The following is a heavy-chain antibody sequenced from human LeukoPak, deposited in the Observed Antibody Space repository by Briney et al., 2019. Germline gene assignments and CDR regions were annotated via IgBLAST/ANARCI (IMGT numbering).Heavy chain of an antibody. J-gene: IGHJ4*02. D-gene: IGHD3-9*01. Sequence: GGSLRLSCAASGFTFSSYGMHWVRQAPGKGLEWVAFIRYDGSNKYYADSVKGRFTISRDNSKNTLYLQMNSLRAEDTAVHYCAKLSRIYDILTGTPGYWGQGTLVTVSS. CDR1: GFTFSSYG. V-gene: IGHV3-30*02. CDR3: AKLSRIYDILTGTPGY. CDR2: IRYDGSNK.